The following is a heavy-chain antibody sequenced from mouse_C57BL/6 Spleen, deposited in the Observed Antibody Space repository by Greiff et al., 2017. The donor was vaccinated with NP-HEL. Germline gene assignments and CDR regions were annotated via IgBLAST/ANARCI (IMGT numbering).Heavy chain of an antibody. D-gene: IGHD2-10*01. CDR2: IDPSDSYT. J-gene: IGHJ2*01. CDR3: ARRGAYFYFGY. CDR1: GYTFTSYW. Sequence: QVQLQQPGAELVMPGASVKLSCKASGYTFTSYWMHWVKQRPGQGLEWIGEIDPSDSYTNYNQKFKGKSTLTVDKSSSTAYMQLSSLTSEDSAVYYCARRGAYFYFGYWGQGTTLTVSS. V-gene: IGHV1-69*01.